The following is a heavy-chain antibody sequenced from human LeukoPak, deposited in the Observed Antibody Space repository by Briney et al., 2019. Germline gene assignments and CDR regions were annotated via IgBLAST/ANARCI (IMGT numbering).Heavy chain of an antibody. CDR1: GYTFTSYG. D-gene: IGHD5-24*01. CDR2: ISAYNGNT. CDR3: AREGRDGYTLTDY. Sequence: ASVKVSCKASGYTFTSYGISWVRQAPGQGLEWMGWISAYNGNTNYAQKFQGRVTITADESTSTAYMELSSLRSEDTAVYYCAREGRDGYTLTDYWGQGTLVTVSS. V-gene: IGHV1-18*01. J-gene: IGHJ4*02.